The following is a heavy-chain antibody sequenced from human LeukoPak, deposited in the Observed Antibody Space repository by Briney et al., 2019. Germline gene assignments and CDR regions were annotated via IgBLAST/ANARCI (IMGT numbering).Heavy chain of an antibody. CDR2: IGGVGDRT. CDR1: GFTFNPYA. CDR3: AKASRQAAVASPLDY. D-gene: IGHD6-19*01. V-gene: IGHV3-23*01. J-gene: IGHJ4*02. Sequence: GGSLRLSCAASGFTFNPYAMSWVRQAPGKGLEWVAGIGGVGDRTYYADSVKGRFTISRDNSKDTLFLQMNSLKADDTAVYYCAKASRQAAVASPLDYWGQGSLVTVAS.